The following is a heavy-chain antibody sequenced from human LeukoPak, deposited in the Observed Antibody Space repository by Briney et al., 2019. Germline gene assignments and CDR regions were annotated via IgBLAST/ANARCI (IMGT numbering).Heavy chain of an antibody. CDR2: IIPIFGTA. CDR1: GGTFSSYA. J-gene: IGHJ4*02. CDR3: ARGFPPRRNYDSSGYYSYYFDH. V-gene: IGHV1-69*06. Sequence: SVKVSCKASGGTFSSYAISWVRQAPGQGLEWMGGIIPIFGTANYAQKFQGRVTITADKSTSTAYMELSSLRSEDTAVYYCARGFPPRRNYDSSGYYSYYFDHWGQGTLVTVSS. D-gene: IGHD3-22*01.